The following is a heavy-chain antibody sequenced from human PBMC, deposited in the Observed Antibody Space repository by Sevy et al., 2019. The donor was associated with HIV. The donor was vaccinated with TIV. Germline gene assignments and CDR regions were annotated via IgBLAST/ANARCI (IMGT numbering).Heavy chain of an antibody. CDR3: ARDAAEGPYSSTWYSNWLDP. D-gene: IGHD6-13*01. CDR2: ISYDGSYK. V-gene: IGHV3-30*03. J-gene: IGHJ5*02. Sequence: GGSLRLSCAASGFTFSSYDMHWVRQATGKGLEWLAVISYDGSYKYYADSVKGRFTISRDNSKNTLYLQMNSLRTEDTAVYYCARDAAEGPYSSTWYSNWLDPWGQGTQVTVSS. CDR1: GFTFSSYD.